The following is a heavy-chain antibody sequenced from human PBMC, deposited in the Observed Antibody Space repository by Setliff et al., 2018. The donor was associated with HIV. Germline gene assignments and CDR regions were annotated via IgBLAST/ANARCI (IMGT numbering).Heavy chain of an antibody. CDR3: ARVKSIKTTLVRLWPRFDL. J-gene: IGHJ5*02. CDR1: GGSISSSSYY. V-gene: IGHV4-39*07. D-gene: IGHD3-10*01. Sequence: SETLSLTCTVSGGSISSSSYYWGWIRQPPGKGLEWIGSIFNDGRTYYNPSLQSRVTMSVDTSKNQFSLKVRSLTAADTGLYYCARVKSIKTTLVRLWPRFDLWGQGTQVTVSS. CDR2: IFNDGRT.